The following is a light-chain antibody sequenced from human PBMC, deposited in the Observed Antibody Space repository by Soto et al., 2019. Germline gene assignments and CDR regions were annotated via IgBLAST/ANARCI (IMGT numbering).Light chain of an antibody. V-gene: IGLV3-21*02. CDR3: QVWDSTSAQYV. J-gene: IGLJ1*01. CDR2: DDR. CDR1: NIGSKS. Sequence: SYELTQPPSVPVAPGQTARISCEGDNIGSKSVYWHQQKPGQAPVLVVYDDRDRPSGIPERLSGYNSGNTATLTINRVEAGDEADYYCQVWDSTSAQYVFGTGTKVTVL.